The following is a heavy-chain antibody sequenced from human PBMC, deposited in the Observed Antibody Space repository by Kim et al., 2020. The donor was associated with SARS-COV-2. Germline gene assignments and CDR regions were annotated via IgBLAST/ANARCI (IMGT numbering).Heavy chain of an antibody. Sequence: GGSLRLSCAASGFTFSSYDMHWVRQATGKGLEWVSAIGTAGDTYYPGSVKGRFTISRENAKNSLYLQMNSLRAGDTAVYYCARGEALYYYDTGSAFDIWGQGTMVTVSS. V-gene: IGHV3-13*01. CDR3: ARGEALYYYDTGSAFDI. D-gene: IGHD3-10*01. CDR2: IGTAGDT. CDR1: GFTFSSYD. J-gene: IGHJ3*02.